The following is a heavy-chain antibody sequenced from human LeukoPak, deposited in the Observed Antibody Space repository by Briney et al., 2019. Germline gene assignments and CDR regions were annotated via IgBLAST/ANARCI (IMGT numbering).Heavy chain of an antibody. J-gene: IGHJ6*03. CDR3: ARGGSQYYYYYYMDV. CDR1: GGSFSGYY. CDR2: TNHGGST. Sequence: PSETLSLTCAVYGGSFSGYYWSWIRQPPGKGLEWIGETNHGGSTNYNPSLKSRVTISVDTSKNQFSLKLSSVTAADTAVYYCARGGSQYYYYYYMDVWGKGTTVTVSS. V-gene: IGHV4-34*01.